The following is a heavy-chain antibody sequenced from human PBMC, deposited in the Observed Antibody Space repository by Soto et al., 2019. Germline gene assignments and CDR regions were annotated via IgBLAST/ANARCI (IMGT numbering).Heavy chain of an antibody. J-gene: IGHJ4*02. V-gene: IGHV2-5*01. CDR1: GFSLSNSGVG. CDR3: SHGAYCDSSGSYFQFDY. Sequence: SGPTLVNPTQTLTLTCTFSGFSLSNSGVGVGWIRQPPGKALEWLALIYWNDDTRYSPSLKSRLTVTRDTSKSQVVLTMTNMDPVDTATYYCSHGAYCDSSGSYFQFDYWGQGTLGTVSS. CDR2: IYWNDDT. D-gene: IGHD3-22*01.